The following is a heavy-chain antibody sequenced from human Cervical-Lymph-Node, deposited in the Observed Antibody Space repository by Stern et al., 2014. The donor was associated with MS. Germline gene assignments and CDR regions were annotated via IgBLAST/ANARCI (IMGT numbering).Heavy chain of an antibody. CDR3: ARRGSARRGSGWLDP. CDR2: IIPVLSTI. J-gene: IGHJ5*02. CDR1: GGTSNSHG. Sequence: QVQLVQSGAEVKKPGSSVKVSCKASGGTSNSHGISWVRQAPGQGLEWMGGIIPVLSTIDYAQKVPGRVTITADASASTTYMELSSLISEDTAVYYCARRGSARRGSGWLDPWGQGTLVTVSS. D-gene: IGHD3-10*01. V-gene: IGHV1-69*01.